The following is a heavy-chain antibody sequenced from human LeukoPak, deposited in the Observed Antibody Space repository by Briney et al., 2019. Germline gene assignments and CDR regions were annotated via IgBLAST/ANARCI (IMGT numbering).Heavy chain of an antibody. V-gene: IGHV3-23*01. CDR3: AKHYDGGYGGMDV. J-gene: IGHJ6*02. CDR1: GFTFSDFW. Sequence: GGSLRLSCVASGFTFSDFWMSWVRQAPGRGLEWVSGIRGSGGSAYSADSVKGRFTISRDNSKNTLYLQMNSLRAEDTAVYYCAKHYDGGYGGMDVWGQGTTVAVSS. CDR2: IRGSGGSA. D-gene: IGHD3-22*01.